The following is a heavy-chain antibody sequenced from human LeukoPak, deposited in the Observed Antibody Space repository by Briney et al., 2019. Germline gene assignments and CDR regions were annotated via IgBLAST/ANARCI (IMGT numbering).Heavy chain of an antibody. CDR3: ARGLRWPVPYFDY. V-gene: IGHV4-59*01. J-gene: IGHJ4*02. Sequence: PSETLSLTCTVSGGSISSYYWSWIRQPPGKGLEWIGYIYYSGSTNYNPSLKSRVTISVDTSKNQFSLKLSSVTAADTAVYYCARGLRWPVPYFDYWGQGTLVTVS. CDR1: GGSISSYY. CDR2: IYYSGST. D-gene: IGHD4-23*01.